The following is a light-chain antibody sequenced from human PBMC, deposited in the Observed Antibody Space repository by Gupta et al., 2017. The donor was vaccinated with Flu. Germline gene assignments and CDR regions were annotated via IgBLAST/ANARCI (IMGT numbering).Light chain of an antibody. Sequence: EIVMTQSPATLSVSPGERATLSCRASQSVSSNLAWYQQKPGQAPRLLIYGASTRATGIPARFSGSGYATEFTLTISSLQYEDFAVYYWQQDNNWHLFGGGTKVEIK. CDR2: GAS. V-gene: IGKV3-15*01. J-gene: IGKJ4*01. CDR1: QSVSSN. CDR3: QQDNNWHL.